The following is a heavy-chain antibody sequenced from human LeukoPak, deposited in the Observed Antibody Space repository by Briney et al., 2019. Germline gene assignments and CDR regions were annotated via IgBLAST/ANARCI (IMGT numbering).Heavy chain of an antibody. CDR1: GGSISSSSYY. CDR3: AKGHMIVPPDY. D-gene: IGHD3-22*01. J-gene: IGHJ4*02. V-gene: IGHV4-30-4*08. Sequence: SETLSLTCTISGGSISSSSYYWGWIRQPPGKGLEWIGYIYYSGSTYYNPSLKSRVTISVDTSKNQFSLKLSSVTAADTAVYYCAKGHMIVPPDYWGQGTLVTVSS. CDR2: IYYSGST.